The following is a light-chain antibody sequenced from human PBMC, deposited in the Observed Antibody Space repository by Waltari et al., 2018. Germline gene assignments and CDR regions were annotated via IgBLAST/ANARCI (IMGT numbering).Light chain of an antibody. CDR3: SSYTRSSYWV. V-gene: IGLV2-14*01. Sequence: QSALTQPASVSGSPGQSITISCTGTSSDVGFYDFVSWFQQHPGKAPKVMIYKVNNRPSGVSTRLSGSKSGKPASMTIAGLQAEDEADYYCSSYTRSSYWVFGGGTQLTVL. CDR1: SSDVGFYDF. J-gene: IGLJ3*02. CDR2: KVN.